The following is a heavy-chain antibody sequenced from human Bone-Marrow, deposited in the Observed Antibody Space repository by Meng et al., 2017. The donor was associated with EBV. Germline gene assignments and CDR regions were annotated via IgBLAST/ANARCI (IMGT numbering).Heavy chain of an antibody. CDR2: LIPMLGAP. Sequence: QVALGESGVEGKKPGSSVKVSCKTSGGTFSSDAISWVRQAPGQGLEWMGGLIPMLGAPNYAQKFQDRVTIIADKSTSIHYMELSSLRSDDTAVYYCASESGRGYTPDYWGRGTLVTVSS. CDR1: GGTFSSDA. J-gene: IGHJ4*02. D-gene: IGHD3-10*01. CDR3: ASESGRGYTPDY. V-gene: IGHV1-69*06.